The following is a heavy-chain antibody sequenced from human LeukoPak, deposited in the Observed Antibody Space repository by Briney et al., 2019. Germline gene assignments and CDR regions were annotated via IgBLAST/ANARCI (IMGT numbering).Heavy chain of an antibody. J-gene: IGHJ4*02. D-gene: IGHD3-10*01. Sequence: GGSLRLSCAASGFTFSSYAMSWVRQAPGKGLEWVSYISNTGSFISYADSVKGRFTISRDNAKNSLYLQMNSLRAEDAAAHYCVRARGAGPGAHFDYWGQGTLVTVSS. CDR2: ISNTGSFI. CDR3: VRARGAGPGAHFDY. CDR1: GFTFSSYA. V-gene: IGHV3-21*05.